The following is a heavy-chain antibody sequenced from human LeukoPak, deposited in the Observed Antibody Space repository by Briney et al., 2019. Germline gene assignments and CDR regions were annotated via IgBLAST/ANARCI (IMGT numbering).Heavy chain of an antibody. V-gene: IGHV3-21*01. CDR1: GFTFSSYT. J-gene: IGHJ6*02. D-gene: IGHD3-10*01. CDR2: ISSSSTYI. CDR3: APYYYGSGSYSYGMDV. Sequence: GGSPRLSCAGSGFTFSSYTMNWVRQGPREGVEGGSSISSSSTYIYSADSVKGRFAISRDNARNSLYLQMDSLRAEDTALYYCAPYYYGSGSYSYGMDVWGQGTTVTVSS.